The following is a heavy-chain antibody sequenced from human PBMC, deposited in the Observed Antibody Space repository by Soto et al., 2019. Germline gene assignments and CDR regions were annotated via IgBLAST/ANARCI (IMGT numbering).Heavy chain of an antibody. CDR3: ARGRYYTFWNGSIGTY. CDR2: ISNDGRNK. D-gene: IGHD3-3*01. Sequence: DLEESGGGVVQPGKSLRVSCAASQFTFSSFTMHWVRQAPGKGLEWVAVISNDGRNKFYADSVKGRFTISRDNSKNTLFLQMNSLTSEDTAVYYCARGRYYTFWNGSIGTYWGQGTLVTVSS. J-gene: IGHJ4*02. V-gene: IGHV3-30*14. CDR1: QFTFSSFT.